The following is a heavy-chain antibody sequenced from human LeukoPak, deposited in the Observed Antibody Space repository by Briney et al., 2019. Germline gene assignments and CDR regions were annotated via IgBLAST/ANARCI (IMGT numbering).Heavy chain of an antibody. CDR3: ARDDTSTHFFDY. CDR2: ISTSSSHM. J-gene: IGHJ4*02. V-gene: IGHV3-21*01. CDR1: GFTFKIYS. Sequence: GGSLRLSCAASGFTFKIYSMNWVRQPPGKGLEWVSSISTSSSHMYYADSVEGRFTISRDNAKNSLYLQMNTLRAEDTAVYYCARDDTSTHFFDYWGQGTLVNVSS.